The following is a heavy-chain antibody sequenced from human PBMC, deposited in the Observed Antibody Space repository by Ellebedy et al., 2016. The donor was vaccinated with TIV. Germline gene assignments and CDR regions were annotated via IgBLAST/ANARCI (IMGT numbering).Heavy chain of an antibody. CDR2: ISSSGSTI. CDR3: ARAHTLFSAFDI. CDR1: GFTFSDYY. D-gene: IGHD3-9*01. Sequence: GESLKISXAASGFTFSDYYMSWIRQAPGKGLEWVSYISSSGSTIYYADSVKGRFTISRDNAKNSLYLQMNSLRAEDTAVYYCARAHTLFSAFDIWGQGTMVTVSS. V-gene: IGHV3-11*01. J-gene: IGHJ3*02.